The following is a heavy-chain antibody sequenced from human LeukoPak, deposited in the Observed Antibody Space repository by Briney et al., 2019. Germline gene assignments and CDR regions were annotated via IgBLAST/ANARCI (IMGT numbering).Heavy chain of an antibody. Sequence: GGSLRLSCAASGFTFSSYSMNWVRQAPGKGLEWVSSISSSSSYIYYADSVKGRFTISRDNAKNSLYLQMNSLRAEDTAVYYCARDSPPPRYYGDYVYYYYYGMDVWGQGTTVTVSS. V-gene: IGHV3-21*01. CDR1: GFTFSSYS. D-gene: IGHD4-17*01. J-gene: IGHJ6*02. CDR2: ISSSSSYI. CDR3: ARDSPPPRYYGDYVYYYYYGMDV.